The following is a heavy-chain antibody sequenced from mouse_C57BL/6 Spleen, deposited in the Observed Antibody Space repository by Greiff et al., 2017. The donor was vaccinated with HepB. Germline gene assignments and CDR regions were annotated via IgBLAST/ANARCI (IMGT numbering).Heavy chain of an antibody. CDR3: ARRGYGSSYEGWFAY. V-gene: IGHV1-18*01. D-gene: IGHD1-1*01. J-gene: IGHJ3*01. Sequence: EVKLQESGPELVKPGASVKIPCKASGYTFTDYNMDWVKQSHGKSLEWIGDINPNNGGTIYNQKFKGKATLTVDKSSSTAYMELRSLTSEDTAVYYCARRGYGSSYEGWFAYWGQGTLVTVSA. CDR2: INPNNGGT. CDR1: GYTFTDYN.